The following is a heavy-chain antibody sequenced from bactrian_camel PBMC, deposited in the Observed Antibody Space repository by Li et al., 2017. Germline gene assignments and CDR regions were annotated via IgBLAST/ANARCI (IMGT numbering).Heavy chain of an antibody. CDR3: VGHYGGTGTSRISGALVT. D-gene: IGHD6*01. CDR2: VDADGTVT. CDR1: GYTYNRYC. V-gene: IGHV3S6*01. Sequence: QVQLVESGGGSVQSGGSLRLSCVASGYTYNRYCMGWFRQGSGKEREGVAVVDADGTVTYAESVKGRFTLSRDDAKNELYLQLNSLKSEDTALYYCVGHYGGTGTSRISGALVTGVRGPRSPSP. J-gene: IGHJ6*01.